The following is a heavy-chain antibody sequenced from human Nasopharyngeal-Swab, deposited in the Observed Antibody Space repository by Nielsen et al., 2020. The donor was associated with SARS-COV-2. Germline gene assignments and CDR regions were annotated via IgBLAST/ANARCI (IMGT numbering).Heavy chain of an antibody. CDR2: IYSGGST. V-gene: IGHV3-66*01. CDR1: GFTVSSNY. Sequence: GESLKTSCAASGFTVSSNYMSWVRQAPGKGLEWVSVIYSGGSTYYADSVKGRFTISRDNSKNTLYLQMNSLRAEDTAVYYCARATFADWYFDLWGRGTLVTVSS. J-gene: IGHJ2*01. CDR3: ARATFADWYFDL. D-gene: IGHD2/OR15-2a*01.